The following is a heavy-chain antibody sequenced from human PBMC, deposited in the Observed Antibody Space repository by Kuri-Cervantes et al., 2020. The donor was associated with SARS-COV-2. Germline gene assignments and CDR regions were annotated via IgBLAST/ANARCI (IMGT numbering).Heavy chain of an antibody. D-gene: IGHD4-23*01. Sequence: GESLKISCATSGFTFSIYAMHWVRRAPGKGLEWVALTSIGGTKEYYADSVKGRFTISRDKSKNTLYLQMGSLRAEDMAVYYCARDRDSGGAAFDIWGQGTMVTVSS. CDR2: TSIGGTKE. V-gene: IGHV3-30*15. CDR3: ARDRDSGGAAFDI. J-gene: IGHJ3*02. CDR1: GFTFSIYA.